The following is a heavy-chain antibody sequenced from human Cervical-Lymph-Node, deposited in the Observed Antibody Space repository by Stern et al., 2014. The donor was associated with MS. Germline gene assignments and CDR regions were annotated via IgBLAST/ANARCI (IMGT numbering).Heavy chain of an antibody. V-gene: IGHV1-69*01. D-gene: IGHD3-16*01. CDR3: ARDRNGEGVMAY. CDR1: GGSFKTYA. J-gene: IGHJ4*02. Sequence: GQLVASGPEVKKPGSSVKVSCKASGGSFKTYAITWVRQAPGQGPEWMGGTIPMFASTSIAQRFQGRVTITADESTNTAYMEMRSLRTEDTAVYYCARDRNGEGVMAYWGQGTLVTVSS. CDR2: TIPMFAST.